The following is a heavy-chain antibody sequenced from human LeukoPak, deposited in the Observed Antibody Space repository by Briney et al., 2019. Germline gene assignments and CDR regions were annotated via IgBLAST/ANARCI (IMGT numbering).Heavy chain of an antibody. CDR3: ARDRRAWSSSSGVGDY. CDR1: GFTFSSYG. CDR2: IWYDGSNK. J-gene: IGHJ4*02. V-gene: IGHV3-33*01. Sequence: GSLRLSCAASGFTFSSYGMHWVRQVPGKGLEWVAVIWYDGSNKYYADSVKGRFTISRDNSKNTLYLQMNSLRAEDTAVYYCARDRRAWSSSSGVGDYWGQGTLVTVSS. D-gene: IGHD6-6*01.